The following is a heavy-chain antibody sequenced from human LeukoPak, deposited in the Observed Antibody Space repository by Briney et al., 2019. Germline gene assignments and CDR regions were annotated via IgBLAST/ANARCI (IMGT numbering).Heavy chain of an antibody. V-gene: IGHV1-2*02. J-gene: IGHJ4*02. Sequence: ASVKVSCKASGYTFTGYYMHWVRQAPGQGLEWMGWINPNSGGTNYAQKFQGRVTMTGDPSISTAYVELSRLRSDDTAVYYCARDTIRAVGATAGPGKFDYWGQGTLVTVSS. D-gene: IGHD1-26*01. CDR2: INPNSGGT. CDR3: ARDTIRAVGATAGPGKFDY. CDR1: GYTFTGYY.